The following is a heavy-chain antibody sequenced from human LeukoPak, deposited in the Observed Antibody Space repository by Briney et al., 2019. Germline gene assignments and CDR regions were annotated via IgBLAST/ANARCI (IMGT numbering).Heavy chain of an antibody. Sequence: ASVKVSCKASGYTFTNYHMNWVRQAPGQGLKWMGIINPSGGSTTNAQKFQGRVIMTRDMSTSTVYMELSSLRSEDTAVYFCARYGHSPFFDYWGQGTLVIVSS. D-gene: IGHD4-17*01. CDR2: INPSGGST. CDR3: ARYGHSPFFDY. J-gene: IGHJ4*02. CDR1: GYTFTNYH. V-gene: IGHV1-46*01.